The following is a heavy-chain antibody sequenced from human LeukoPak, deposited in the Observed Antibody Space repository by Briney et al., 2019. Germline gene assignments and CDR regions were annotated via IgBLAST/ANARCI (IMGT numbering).Heavy chain of an antibody. CDR2: ISGSGGST. D-gene: IGHD4-17*01. CDR3: AKDGRNGNYGGWFDY. V-gene: IGHV3-23*01. J-gene: IGHJ4*02. CDR1: GFTFSGYS. Sequence: PGGSLRLSCAASGFTFSGYSMNWVRQAPGKGLEWGSAISGSGGSTYYADSVKGRFTISRDNSKNTLYLQMNSLRAEDTAVYYCAKDGRNGNYGGWFDYWGQGTLVTVSS.